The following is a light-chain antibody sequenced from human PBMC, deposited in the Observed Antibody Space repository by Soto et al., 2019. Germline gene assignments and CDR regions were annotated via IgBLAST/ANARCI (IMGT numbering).Light chain of an antibody. CDR2: GTS. CDR1: QNIDNNH. V-gene: IGKV3-20*01. Sequence: EIVLTQSPGTLSLSPGERVTLSCRASQNIDNNHLAWHQHKPGQAPRLLIHGTSNRATGIPDRFSGSGFGTDFTLSRRRLEPEDCPGFYCGYYGSSIQVGGGTSVDIK. J-gene: IGKJ4*01. CDR3: GYYGSSIQ.